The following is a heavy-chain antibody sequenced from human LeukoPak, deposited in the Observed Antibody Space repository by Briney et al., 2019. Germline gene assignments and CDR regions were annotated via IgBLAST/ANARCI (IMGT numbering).Heavy chain of an antibody. D-gene: IGHD6-13*01. J-gene: IGHJ4*02. CDR3: ARDLRGAVAAAGTINDEIDY. CDR2: INPSGGNT. CDR1: GYTFTSYY. V-gene: IGHV1-46*01. Sequence: ASVKVSCKASGYTFTSYYMHWVRQAPGQGLEWMGLINPSGGNTRYAQKFQGRVTMTRDTSTSTVYMELSSLRSEDTAVYYCARDLRGAVAAAGTINDEIDYWGQGTLVTASS.